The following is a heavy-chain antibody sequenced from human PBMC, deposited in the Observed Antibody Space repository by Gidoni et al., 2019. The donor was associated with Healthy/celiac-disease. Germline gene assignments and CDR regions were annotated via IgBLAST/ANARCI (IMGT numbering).Heavy chain of an antibody. J-gene: IGHJ1*01. CDR2: ISGSGGST. CDR3: AKGALPPGYFQH. Sequence: EVQLLESGGGLVQPGGSLRLSCAASGFTFSSYARSGVRQAPGKGLEWVSAISGSGGSTYYADSVKGRFTISRDNSKNTLYLQMNSLRAEDTAVYYCAKGALPPGYFQHWGQGTLVTVSS. V-gene: IGHV3-23*01. CDR1: GFTFSSYA.